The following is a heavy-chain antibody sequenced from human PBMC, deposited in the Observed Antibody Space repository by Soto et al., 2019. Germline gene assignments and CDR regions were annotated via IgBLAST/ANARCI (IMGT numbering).Heavy chain of an antibody. V-gene: IGHV3-9*01. CDR3: AKDYDTSGYYLSPDS. J-gene: IGHJ4*02. Sequence: GGSLRLSCIGSGFTFGDHAMSWFRQAPGKGLEWVSSISWNSGSIGYAVSVKGRFTISRDNAKTSLYLQMNSLRAEDTALYYCAKDYDTSGYYLSPDSWGQGTLVTVSS. D-gene: IGHD3-22*01. CDR2: ISWNSGSI. CDR1: GFTFGDHA.